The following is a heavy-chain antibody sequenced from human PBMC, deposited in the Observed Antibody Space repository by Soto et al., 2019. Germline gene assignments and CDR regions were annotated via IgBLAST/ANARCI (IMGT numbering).Heavy chain of an antibody. D-gene: IGHD6-13*01. CDR3: SGDSSTWVWGDY. Sequence: SETLSLTCAVYGGSFSGYYWSWIRQPPGKGLEWIGEINHSGSTNYNPSLKSRVSITADTSKNRFSLRLTSVTAADTAVYFCSGDSSTWVWGDYWGQGTLVTVSS. J-gene: IGHJ4*02. V-gene: IGHV4-34*01. CDR1: GGSFSGYY. CDR2: INHSGST.